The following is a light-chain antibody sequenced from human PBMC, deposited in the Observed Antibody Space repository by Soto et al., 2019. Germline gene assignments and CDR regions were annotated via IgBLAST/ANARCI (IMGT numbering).Light chain of an antibody. V-gene: IGKV1-5*03. CDR3: QQYDTYFPT. Sequence: DIQMTQSPSTLSASVGDRVTITCRASQSINSWLGWFQQKPGKAPKLLIYKASSLEVGVPSRFSGSGSGTEFTLTIISLQPDDFATYYGQQYDTYFPTFGQGTKVEIK. J-gene: IGKJ1*01. CDR1: QSINSW. CDR2: KAS.